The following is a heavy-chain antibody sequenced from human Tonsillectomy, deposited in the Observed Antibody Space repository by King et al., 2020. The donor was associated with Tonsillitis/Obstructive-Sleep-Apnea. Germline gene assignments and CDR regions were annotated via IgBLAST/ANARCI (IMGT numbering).Heavy chain of an antibody. CDR1: GYTFTDYP. CDR2: INTNTGNP. V-gene: IGHV7-4-1*02. J-gene: IGHJ6*03. Sequence: AQLVESGSELKKPGASVKVSCKASGYTFTDYPMNWVRQAPGQGLEWMGWINTNTGNPTYAQGFTGRFVFSLDTSVGTAYLQISSLKAEDTAVYYCARDEEIPVASYYYYYMDVWGKGTTVTVSS. D-gene: IGHD2-2*01. CDR3: ARDEEIPVASYYYYYMDV.